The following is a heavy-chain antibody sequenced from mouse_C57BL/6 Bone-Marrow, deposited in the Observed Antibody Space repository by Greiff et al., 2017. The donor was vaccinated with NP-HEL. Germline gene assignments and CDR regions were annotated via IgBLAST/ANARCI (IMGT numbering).Heavy chain of an antibody. CDR3: ARLGYYGSSIFDY. V-gene: IGHV5-12*01. J-gene: IGHJ2*01. CDR1: GFTFSDYY. Sequence: EVQGVESGGGLVQPGGSLKLSCAASGFTFSDYYMYWVRQTPEKRLEWVAYISNGGGSTYYPDTVKGRFTISRANAKNTLYLQMSRLKSEDTAMYYCARLGYYGSSIFDYWGQGTTLTVSS. CDR2: ISNGGGST. D-gene: IGHD1-1*01.